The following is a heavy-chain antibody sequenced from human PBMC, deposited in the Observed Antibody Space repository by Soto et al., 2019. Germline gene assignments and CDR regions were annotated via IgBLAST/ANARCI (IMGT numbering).Heavy chain of an antibody. J-gene: IGHJ6*02. Sequence: KQSQTLSLTCAISGDSVSSNSDTWNWIRQSPSRGLEWLGRTYYRSKWYYDYAVSVTSRITISPATSKNQFSLHVNYVTPADTAVYYCARENGAAAQAHYYYGMDVWGQGTTVTVSS. CDR3: ARENGAAAQAHYYYGMDV. V-gene: IGHV6-1*01. CDR1: GDSVSSNSDT. D-gene: IGHD2-2*01. CDR2: TYYRSKWYY.